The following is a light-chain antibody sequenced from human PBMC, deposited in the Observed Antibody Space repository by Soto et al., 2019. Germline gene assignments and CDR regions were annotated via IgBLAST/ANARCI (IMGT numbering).Light chain of an antibody. CDR3: QQRSNWPPT. V-gene: IGKV3-11*01. CDR1: QSVSSY. Sequence: EIVLTQSPATLSLSPGERATLSCRASQSVSSYLAWYQQKPGQAPRLLIYDASNRATGIPARLSGSVSGTDFTIPISSLEPEEGAVDDCQQRSNWPPTFCQGTKVDIK. CDR2: DAS. J-gene: IGKJ1*01.